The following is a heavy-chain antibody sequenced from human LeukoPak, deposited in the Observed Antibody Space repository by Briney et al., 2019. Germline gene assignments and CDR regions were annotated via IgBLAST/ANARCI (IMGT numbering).Heavy chain of an antibody. V-gene: IGHV3-23*01. CDR3: AKGIYDSSGYYLDS. Sequence: GGSLRPSCVASGFNFSTYDLSWVRQSPGKGLEWVSIIGVSGGTKYYAESMKGRFTISRDNSKNTVYLQMNSLRDEDTAEYFCAKGIYDSSGYYLDSWGQGTLVTVSS. CDR1: GFNFSTYD. J-gene: IGHJ4*02. CDR2: IGVSGGTK. D-gene: IGHD3-22*01.